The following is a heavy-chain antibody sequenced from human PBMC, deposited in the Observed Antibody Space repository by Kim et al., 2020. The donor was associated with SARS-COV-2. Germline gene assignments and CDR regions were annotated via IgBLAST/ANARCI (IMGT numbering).Heavy chain of an antibody. V-gene: IGHV1-8*01. D-gene: IGHD3-22*01. J-gene: IGHJ4*02. Sequence: YAQKFQGRVTMTRNTSISTAYMELSSLRSEDTAVYYCARSSARSLYYFDYWGQGTLVTVSS. CDR3: ARSSARSLYYFDY.